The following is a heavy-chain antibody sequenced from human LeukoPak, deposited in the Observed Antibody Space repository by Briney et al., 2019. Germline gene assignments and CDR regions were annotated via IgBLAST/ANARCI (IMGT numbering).Heavy chain of an antibody. Sequence: GGSLRLSCAASGFTFSSYWMSWVRQAPGKGLEWVANIKQDGSEKYYVDSVKGRFTISRDNAKNSLYLQMNSLRAEDTAVYYCASAPLGNSFGYMAYWGQGALVTVSS. V-gene: IGHV3-7*01. J-gene: IGHJ4*02. CDR2: IKQDGSEK. D-gene: IGHD5-18*01. CDR3: ASAPLGNSFGYMAY. CDR1: GFTFSSYW.